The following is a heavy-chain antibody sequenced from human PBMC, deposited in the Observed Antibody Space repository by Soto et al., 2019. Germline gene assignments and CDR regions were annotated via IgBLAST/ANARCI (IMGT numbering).Heavy chain of an antibody. D-gene: IGHD3-16*01. V-gene: IGHV1-18*01. CDR2: ISAYNGNT. CDR3: ASGGTPIDY. Sequence: QVQLVQSGAEVKKPGASVKVSCKTSGYTFTNFGLRWVRQAPGQGLEWMGWISAYNGNTNYAQNFQGRVTSTTDTSTSKAYMEMRSLGSADTADYSCASGGTPIDYWGQGTLVTVSS. CDR1: GYTFTNFG. J-gene: IGHJ4*02.